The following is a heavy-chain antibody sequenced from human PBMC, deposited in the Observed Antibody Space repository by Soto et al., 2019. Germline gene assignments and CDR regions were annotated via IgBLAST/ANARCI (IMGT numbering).Heavy chain of an antibody. D-gene: IGHD3-10*01. CDR2: IYYSGST. CDR3: ASGSAGYYGSGSYYSPYNWFDP. J-gene: IGHJ5*02. V-gene: IGHV4-59*01. Sequence: SETLSLTCTVSGGSISSYYWSWIRQPPGKGLDWIGYIYYSGSTNYNPSLKSRVTISVDTSKNQFSLKLSSVTAADTAVYYCASGSAGYYGSGSYYSPYNWFDPWGQGTLVTVS. CDR1: GGSISSYY.